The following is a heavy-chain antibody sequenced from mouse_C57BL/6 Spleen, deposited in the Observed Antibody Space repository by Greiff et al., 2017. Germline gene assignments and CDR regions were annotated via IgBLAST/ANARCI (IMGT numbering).Heavy chain of an antibody. V-gene: IGHV1-74*01. J-gene: IGHJ3*01. Sequence: VQLQQPGAELVKPGASVKVSCKASGYTFTSYWMPWVTQRPGQGLEWIGRIHPSDSGTNYNQKFKGKATLTVDKSSSSAYMQLSRLTSEDSAVYYCAIWPYDDDDAVAYWGQGTLVTVSA. D-gene: IGHD2-4*01. CDR2: IHPSDSGT. CDR1: GYTFTSYW. CDR3: AIWPYDDDDAVAY.